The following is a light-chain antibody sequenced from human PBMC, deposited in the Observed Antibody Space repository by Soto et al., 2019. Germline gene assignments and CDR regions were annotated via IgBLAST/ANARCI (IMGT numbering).Light chain of an antibody. Sequence: EIVMTHSPATLSVSPWARATLSCRASQSVSSNFAWYQQKPGQAPRLLIFGASTRATGIPARFSGSGSGTEFTLTISSLQSEDFAVYYCQQYSNWPWTFGQGTKVDIK. CDR2: GAS. CDR1: QSVSSN. J-gene: IGKJ1*01. CDR3: QQYSNWPWT. V-gene: IGKV3-15*01.